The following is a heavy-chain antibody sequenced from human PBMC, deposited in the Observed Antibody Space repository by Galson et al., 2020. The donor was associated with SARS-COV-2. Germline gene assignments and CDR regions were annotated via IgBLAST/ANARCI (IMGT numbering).Heavy chain of an antibody. D-gene: IGHD3-10*01. V-gene: IGHV3-11*01. CDR3: ARDHTTMVRGECVFDP. J-gene: IGHJ5*02. Sequence: KIGESLKISCAASGFTFSDYYMSWIRQAPGKGLEWVSYISSSGSTIYYADSVKGRFTISRDNVKNSLYLQMNSLRAEDTAVYYCARDHTTMVRGECVFDPWGQGTLVTVSS. CDR1: GFTFSDYY. CDR2: ISSSGSTI.